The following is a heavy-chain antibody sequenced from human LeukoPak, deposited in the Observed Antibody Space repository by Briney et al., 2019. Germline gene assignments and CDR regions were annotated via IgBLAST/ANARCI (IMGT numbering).Heavy chain of an antibody. V-gene: IGHV3-23*01. CDR2: LSGNGGST. CDR1: GFTFSSYA. Sequence: HPGGSLRLSCAASGFTFSSYAMTWVRQAPGKGPEWVSGLSGNGGSTYYADSVKGRFTISRDNFKNTLYLQMNSLRVEDSGVYYCAKDLMIGTLGWFDPWGQGTLVTVSS. J-gene: IGHJ5*02. CDR3: AKDLMIGTLGWFDP. D-gene: IGHD1-7*01.